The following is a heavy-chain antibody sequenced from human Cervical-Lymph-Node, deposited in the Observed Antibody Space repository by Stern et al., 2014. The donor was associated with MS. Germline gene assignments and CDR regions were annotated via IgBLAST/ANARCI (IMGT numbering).Heavy chain of an antibody. CDR1: GGSISTDGYY. D-gene: IGHD6-13*01. CDR2: IYYSGST. Sequence: VQLLESGPGVAKPSQTLSLTCTVSGGSISTDGYYWTWIRPHPGKGLEWIGYIYYSGSTYYNPSLKSRVTMSLDTSKNQFSLNLSSVTAADTATYYCARDDRGSSWYRFDFWGQGTLVTVSS. V-gene: IGHV4-31*03. CDR3: ARDDRGSSWYRFDF. J-gene: IGHJ4*02.